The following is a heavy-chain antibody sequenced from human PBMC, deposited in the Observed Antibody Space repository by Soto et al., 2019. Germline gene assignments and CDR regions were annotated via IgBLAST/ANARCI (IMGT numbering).Heavy chain of an antibody. V-gene: IGHV4-31*03. CDR3: VRDRGPTLRMDV. J-gene: IGHJ6*03. CDR2: ILYSEKN. D-gene: IGHD3-10*01. CDR1: GASITSGGSY. Sequence: PSETLSLTCSVSGASITSGGSYWTWIRQHPGKGLEWIGNILYSEKNYYNPSLKSRVTISLDTSKNQFSLKVNSVTAADTAVYYCVRDRGPTLRMDVWGKGTKATVPS.